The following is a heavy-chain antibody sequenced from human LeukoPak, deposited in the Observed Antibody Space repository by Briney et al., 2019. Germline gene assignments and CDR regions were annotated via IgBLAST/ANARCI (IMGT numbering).Heavy chain of an antibody. CDR1: GFTFDKAW. CDR3: ARDDSSGFGDAFDI. J-gene: IGHJ3*02. CDR2: IYSGGST. D-gene: IGHD3-22*01. V-gene: IGHV3-66*01. Sequence: GGSLRLSCAASGFTFDKAWMTWVRQAPGKGLEWVSVIYSGGSTYYADSVKGRFTISRDNSKNTLYLQMNSLRAEDTAVYYCARDDSSGFGDAFDIWGQGTMVTVSS.